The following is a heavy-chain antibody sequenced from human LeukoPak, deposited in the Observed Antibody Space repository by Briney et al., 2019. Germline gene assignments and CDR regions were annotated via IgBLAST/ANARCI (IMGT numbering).Heavy chain of an antibody. J-gene: IGHJ6*04. CDR3: ARTQPTGNFIQAAVYGMDV. CDR1: GYTFTSYY. V-gene: IGHV1-46*01. D-gene: IGHD2-2*01. Sequence: ASVKVSCKASGYTFTSYYMHWVRQAPGQGLEWMGIINPSGGSTGYAQKFQGRVTMTRDTSTSTVYMELSSLRSEDTAVYYCARTQPTGNFIQAAVYGMDVWGKGTTVTVSS. CDR2: INPSGGST.